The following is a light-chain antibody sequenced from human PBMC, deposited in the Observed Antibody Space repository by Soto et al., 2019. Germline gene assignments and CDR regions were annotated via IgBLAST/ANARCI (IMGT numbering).Light chain of an antibody. J-gene: IGKJ5*01. V-gene: IGKV3-11*01. CDR1: QSVSSY. CDR3: QQRSDWPIT. CDR2: DAS. Sequence: EIAFTQSPSTLSLSPGERATLSCRASQSVSSYLAWYQQKPGQAPRLLIYDASNRATGFPARFSGSGSGTDFTLTISSLEPEDFAVYYCQQRSDWPITFGQGTRLEIK.